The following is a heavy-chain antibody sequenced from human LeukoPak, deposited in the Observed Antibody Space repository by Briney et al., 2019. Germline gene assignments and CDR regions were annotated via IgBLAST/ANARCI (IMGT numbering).Heavy chain of an antibody. V-gene: IGHV3-21*01. CDR2: ISSSSSYI. D-gene: IGHD3-9*01. CDR3: ARHYDILTGYSLLFY. J-gene: IGHJ4*02. CDR1: GFTFSSYS. Sequence: GGSLRLSCAASGFTFSSYSMNWVRQAPGKGLEWVSSISSSSSYIYYADSVKGRFTISRDNAKNSLYLQMNSLRAEDTAVYYCARHYDILTGYSLLFYWGQGTLVTVSS.